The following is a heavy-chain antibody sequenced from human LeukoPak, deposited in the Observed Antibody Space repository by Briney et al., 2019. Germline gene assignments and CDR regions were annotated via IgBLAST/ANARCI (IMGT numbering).Heavy chain of an antibody. D-gene: IGHD1-26*01. CDR1: GFSFRSYG. CDR2: ISHDATNI. J-gene: IGHJ2*01. V-gene: IGHV3-30*18. Sequence: GGSLRLSCAASGFSFRSYGMHWVRQAPGKGLEWVAVISHDATNINYADSVKGRFTISRDNSKNTLSLQMNSLRTEDTAVYYCAKVDGRGSYYFDLWGRGTLVTVSS. CDR3: AKVDGRGSYYFDL.